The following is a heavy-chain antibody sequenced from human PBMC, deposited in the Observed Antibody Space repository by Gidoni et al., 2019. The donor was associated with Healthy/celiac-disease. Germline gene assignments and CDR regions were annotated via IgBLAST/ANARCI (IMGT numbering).Heavy chain of an antibody. J-gene: IGHJ6*02. CDR1: GFTFSSYS. Sequence: EVQLVESGGGLVKPGGSLRLSCAASGFTFSSYSMNWVRQAPGKGLEWVSSISSSSSYIYYADSVKGRFTISRDNAKNSLYLQMNSLRAEDTAVYYCASPIAVAGTGGYYYYGMDVWGQGTTVTVSS. D-gene: IGHD6-19*01. CDR2: ISSSSSYI. V-gene: IGHV3-21*01. CDR3: ASPIAVAGTGGYYYYGMDV.